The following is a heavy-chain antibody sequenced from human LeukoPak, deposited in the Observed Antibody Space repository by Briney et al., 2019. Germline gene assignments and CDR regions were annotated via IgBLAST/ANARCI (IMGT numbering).Heavy chain of an antibody. CDR1: GFTFSSYT. D-gene: IGHD3-10*01. V-gene: IGHV3-21*01. Sequence: GGSLRLSCAASGFTFSSYTMSWVRQAPGKGLEWVSSITTSSTYIYYADSVRGRFTISRDNAKNSLYLRMSSLTVEDTAVYYCARSEGYYASGSYYIDYWGQGTLVTVSS. CDR3: ARSEGYYASGSYYIDY. J-gene: IGHJ4*02. CDR2: ITTSSTYI.